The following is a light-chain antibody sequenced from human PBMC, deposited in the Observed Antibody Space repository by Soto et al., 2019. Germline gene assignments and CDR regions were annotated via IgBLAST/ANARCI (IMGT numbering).Light chain of an antibody. Sequence: DIVLTQTPLSSPVTLGQPASISCRSSQSLVHSNGITYLSWLQQRPGQPPRLLIYKVSNRFSGVPDRFSGSGSETRFTLTISSLQPDDFATYYCQQYNSYSPTFGQGTKVDIK. CDR2: KVS. CDR3: QQYNSYSPT. J-gene: IGKJ1*01. CDR1: QSLVHSNGITY. V-gene: IGKV2-24*01.